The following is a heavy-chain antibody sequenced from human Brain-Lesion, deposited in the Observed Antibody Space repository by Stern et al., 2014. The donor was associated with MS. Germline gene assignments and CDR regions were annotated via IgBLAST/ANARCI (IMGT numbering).Heavy chain of an antibody. D-gene: IGHD2-15*01. CDR3: ARADVGSFCSGGNCLHRSVWFGP. Sequence: QLQLQESGPGLMKPSETLYLTCSVSGGSISGFYWGWIRQPPGKRLEWIWNIHSSGTNTYNHSPQPRVSISVDPSENQFSLNVSSATAADTAVYYCARADVGSFCSGGNCLHRSVWFGPWGQGTLVTVSS. CDR2: IHSSGTN. V-gene: IGHV4-59*01. J-gene: IGHJ5*02. CDR1: GGSISGFY.